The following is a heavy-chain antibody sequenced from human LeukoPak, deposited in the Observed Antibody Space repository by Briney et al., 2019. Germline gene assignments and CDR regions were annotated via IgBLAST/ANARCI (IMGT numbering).Heavy chain of an antibody. CDR1: GYTFTDYY. D-gene: IGHD1-20*01. V-gene: IGHV1-2*02. Sequence: GASVKVSCKASGYTFTDYYIHWVRQAPGQGLEWMGCIKPNGGGTKYAQTFQGRVTMTGDTSIDTAYMELSRLTYDDTAVYHCAGLPRYNWDEPLDYWGQGTLVTVSS. CDR2: IKPNGGGT. CDR3: AGLPRYNWDEPLDY. J-gene: IGHJ4*02.